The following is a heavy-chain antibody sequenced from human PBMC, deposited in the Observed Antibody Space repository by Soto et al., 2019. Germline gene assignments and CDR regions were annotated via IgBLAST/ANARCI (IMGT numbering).Heavy chain of an antibody. J-gene: IGHJ4*02. CDR1: GFTFSSYA. Sequence: EVQLLESGGGLVQPGGSLRLSCAASGFTFSSYAMSWVRQAPGKGLEWVSAISGSGGSTYYADSVKGRFTISRDNSKNTRYLQMNSLRAEDTAVYYCAKDGVVVVPAAMGFDYWGQGTLVTVSS. CDR3: AKDGVVVVPAAMGFDY. D-gene: IGHD2-2*01. V-gene: IGHV3-23*01. CDR2: ISGSGGST.